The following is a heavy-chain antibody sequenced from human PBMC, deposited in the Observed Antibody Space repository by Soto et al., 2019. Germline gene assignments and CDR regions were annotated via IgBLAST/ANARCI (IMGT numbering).Heavy chain of an antibody. CDR1: GDSITSGGYY. V-gene: IGHV4-61*08. CDR2: IYYSGST. D-gene: IGHD3-22*01. CDR3: ARGSGYYNWFDP. J-gene: IGHJ5*02. Sequence: PSETLSLTCTVSGDSITSGGYYWGWIRHLPGKGLEWIGYIYYSGSTNYNPSLKSRVTISVDTSKNQFSLKLSSVTAADTAVYYCARGSGYYNWFDPWGQGTLVTVSS.